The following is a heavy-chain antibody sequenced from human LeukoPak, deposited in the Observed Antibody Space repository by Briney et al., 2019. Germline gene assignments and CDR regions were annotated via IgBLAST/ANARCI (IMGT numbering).Heavy chain of an antibody. Sequence: SETLSLTCTVSGGSISSSTYYWGWIRQPPGQGLEWIGSIYYSGSTYYNSSLKSRVTISVDTSKNQFSLRLISVTAADTAVYYCARHRRSRFDYWGQGTLVMVSS. V-gene: IGHV4-39*01. J-gene: IGHJ4*02. CDR2: IYYSGST. CDR1: GGSISSSTYY. CDR3: ARHRRSRFDY. D-gene: IGHD4-17*01.